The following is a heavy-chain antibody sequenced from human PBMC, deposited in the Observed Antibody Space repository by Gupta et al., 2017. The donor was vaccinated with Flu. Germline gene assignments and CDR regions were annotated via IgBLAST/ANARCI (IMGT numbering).Heavy chain of an antibody. V-gene: IGHV3-23*01. CDR2: MSVSGGTT. Sequence: EVQLLESGGGLVQPGGSLRLSGAASGFTLRSYDMRWVRQAPGKGLEWVSGMSVSGGTTYYADSVKGRFTISRDNSKNTLYLQMNSLRAEDTAAYYCAKSGGRGHFDYWGLGTLVTVSS. CDR1: GFTLRSYD. J-gene: IGHJ4*02. CDR3: AKSGGRGHFDY. D-gene: IGHD2-15*01.